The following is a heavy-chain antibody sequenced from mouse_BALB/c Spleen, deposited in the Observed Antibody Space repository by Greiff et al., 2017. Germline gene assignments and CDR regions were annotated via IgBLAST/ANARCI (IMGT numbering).Heavy chain of an antibody. V-gene: IGHV3-6*02. CDR1: GYSITSGYY. J-gene: IGHJ4*01. Sequence: VQLKESGPGLVKPSQSLSLTCSVTGYSITSGYYWNWIRQFPGNKLEWMGYISYDGSNNYNPSLKNRISITRDTSKNQFFLKLNSVTTEDTATYYCARGLLRIDYYAMDYWGQGTSVTVSS. CDR3: ARGLLRIDYYAMDY. D-gene: IGHD1-1*01. CDR2: ISYDGSN.